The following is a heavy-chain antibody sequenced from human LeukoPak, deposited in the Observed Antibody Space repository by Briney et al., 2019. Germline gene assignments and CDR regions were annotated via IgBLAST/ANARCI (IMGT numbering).Heavy chain of an antibody. CDR2: IYHSGST. V-gene: IGHV4-30-2*01. CDR1: GGSISSGGYY. CDR3: ARQGLFDYGDTG. J-gene: IGHJ4*02. D-gene: IGHD4-17*01. Sequence: PSQTLSLTCTVSGGSISSGGYYWSWIRQPPGKGLEWIGYIYHSGSTYYNPSLKSRVTISVDRSKNQFSLKLSSVTAADTAVYYCARQGLFDYGDTGWGQGTLVTVSS.